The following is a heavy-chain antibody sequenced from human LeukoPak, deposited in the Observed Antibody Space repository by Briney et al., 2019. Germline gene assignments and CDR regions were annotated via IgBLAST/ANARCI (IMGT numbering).Heavy chain of an antibody. CDR3: ARDLAYSRLDY. CDR2: INPDGNKK. D-gene: IGHD5-18*01. V-gene: IGHV3-7*01. Sequence: GGSLRLSCAVSGLTFSSSWMDWVLQAPGKGLEWVASINPDGNKKYSADSVKGRFTISRDNAENSLYLQMNSLRVEDTAFYYCARDLAYSRLDYWGQGMLVTVSS. CDR1: GLTFSSSW. J-gene: IGHJ4*02.